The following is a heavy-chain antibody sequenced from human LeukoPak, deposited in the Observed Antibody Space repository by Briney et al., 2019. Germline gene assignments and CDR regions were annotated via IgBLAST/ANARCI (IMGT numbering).Heavy chain of an antibody. CDR2: MNPNSGNT. Sequence: ASVKVSCKASGYTFTNYEVNWVRQATGQGLEWMGWMNPNSGNTGYAQKFQGRVIMTRDTSINTAYMELSSLRSEDTAVYYCAKRTDSSNYYAALDIWGQGTMVTVSS. V-gene: IGHV1-8*01. CDR3: AKRTDSSNYYAALDI. J-gene: IGHJ3*02. CDR1: GYTFTNYE. D-gene: IGHD4-11*01.